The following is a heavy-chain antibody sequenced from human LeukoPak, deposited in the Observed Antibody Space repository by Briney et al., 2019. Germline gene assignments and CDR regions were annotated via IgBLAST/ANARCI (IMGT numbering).Heavy chain of an antibody. Sequence: SETLSLTCTVSGGSISSSSYYWGWIRQPPGKGLEWIGEINHSGSTNYNPSLKSRVTISVDTSKNQFSLKLSSVTAADTAVYYCARRRSTMIVVVNRYYFDYWGQGTLVTVSS. D-gene: IGHD3-22*01. V-gene: IGHV4-39*07. CDR1: GGSISSSSYY. CDR3: ARRRSTMIVVVNRYYFDY. J-gene: IGHJ4*02. CDR2: INHSGST.